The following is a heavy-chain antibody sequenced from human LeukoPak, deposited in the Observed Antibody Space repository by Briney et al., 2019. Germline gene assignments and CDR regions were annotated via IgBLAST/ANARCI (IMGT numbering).Heavy chain of an antibody. D-gene: IGHD3-10*01. CDR3: VRHPYGLIRGIGGPTGHWFDT. Sequence: SETLSLTCAVYGGSSSPYFCSWIRQSPGKGLEWIGEINGGGRTDYNPSLKSRVTMSVDTSKNQFSLKVTSVTAADTAMYYCVRHPYGLIRGIGGPTGHWFDTWGQGTLVSVSS. V-gene: IGHV4-34*01. J-gene: IGHJ5*02. CDR2: INGGGRT. CDR1: GGSSSPYF.